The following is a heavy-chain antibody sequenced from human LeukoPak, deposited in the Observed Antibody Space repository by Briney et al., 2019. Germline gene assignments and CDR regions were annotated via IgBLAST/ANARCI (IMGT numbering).Heavy chain of an antibody. CDR2: IYTSGST. Sequence: TSETLSLTCTVSGVSISSNYWSWIRQPAGKGLEWIGRIYTSGSTYYNPSLKSRVTMSVDTSKNQFSLKLSSVTAADTAVYYCARERFLEWLIHSENWFDPWGQGTLVTVSS. V-gene: IGHV4-4*07. CDR1: GVSISSNY. CDR3: ARERFLEWLIHSENWFDP. J-gene: IGHJ5*02. D-gene: IGHD3-3*01.